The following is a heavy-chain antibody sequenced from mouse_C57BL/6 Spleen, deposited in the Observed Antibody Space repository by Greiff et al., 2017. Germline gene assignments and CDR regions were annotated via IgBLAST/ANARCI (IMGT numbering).Heavy chain of an antibody. CDR2: ISSGSSTI. D-gene: IGHD2-5*01. CDR1: GFTFSDYG. Sequence: EVQRVESGGGLVKPGGSLKLSCAASGFTFSDYGMHWVRQAPEKGLEWVAYISSGSSTIYYADTVKGRFTISRDNAKNTLFLQMTSLRSEDTAMYYCARPAYYSNLYYAMDYWGQGTSVTVSS. J-gene: IGHJ4*01. V-gene: IGHV5-17*01. CDR3: ARPAYYSNLYYAMDY.